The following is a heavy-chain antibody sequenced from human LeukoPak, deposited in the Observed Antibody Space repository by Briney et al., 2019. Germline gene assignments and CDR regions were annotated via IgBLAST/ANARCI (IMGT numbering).Heavy chain of an antibody. V-gene: IGHV1-2*02. CDR2: INPNSGGT. D-gene: IGHD1-26*01. CDR1: GYTFTSYY. J-gene: IGHJ4*02. Sequence: ASVKVSCKASGYTFTSYYMHWVRQAPGQGLEWMGWINPNSGGTNYAQKFQGRVTMTRDTSISTAYTELSRLRSDDTAVYYCARVWGSYYKNFDYWGQGTLVTVSS. CDR3: ARVWGSYYKNFDY.